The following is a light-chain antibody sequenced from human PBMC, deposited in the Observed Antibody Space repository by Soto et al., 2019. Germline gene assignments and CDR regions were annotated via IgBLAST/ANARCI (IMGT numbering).Light chain of an antibody. V-gene: IGKV1-39*01. CDR2: AAS. J-gene: IGKJ1*01. Sequence: DIQMTQSPSSLSASVGDRVTITCRASQSISSYLNWYQQKPGKAPKLLIYAASSLQSGVPSRFSGCGSGTDFTLTISSLQPEDFATYYCQQSYSTPRKWTFGQGTKVEIK. CDR1: QSISSY. CDR3: QQSYSTPRKWT.